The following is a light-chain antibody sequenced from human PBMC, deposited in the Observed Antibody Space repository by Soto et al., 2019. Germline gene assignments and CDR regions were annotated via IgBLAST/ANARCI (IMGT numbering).Light chain of an antibody. Sequence: QSALTQPASVSGSPGQSITISCTGTSSDVGGYNYVSWFQQHPGKAPKLMIYVVSNRPSGISNRFSGSKSGNTASLTISGLQAEDEADYYCCSYTTSSSWVFGGGTKLTVL. V-gene: IGLV2-14*01. CDR2: VVS. J-gene: IGLJ3*02. CDR3: CSYTTSSSWV. CDR1: SSDVGGYNY.